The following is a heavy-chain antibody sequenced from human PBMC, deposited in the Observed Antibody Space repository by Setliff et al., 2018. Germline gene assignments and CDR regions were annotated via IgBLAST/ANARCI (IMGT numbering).Heavy chain of an antibody. J-gene: IGHJ6*02. D-gene: IGHD6-13*01. CDR3: AKFRQQLTWGYYYYGMDV. V-gene: IGHV3-23*01. CDR1: GYTSSSYA. CDR2: ISASGDTT. Sequence: PGGSLRLSCAASGYTSSSYAMTWVRQAPGKGLEWVSIISASGDTTYYADSVKGRFTISRDNSKNTLYLQMNSLRAEDTAVYYCAKFRQQLTWGYYYYGMDVWGQGTTVTVSS.